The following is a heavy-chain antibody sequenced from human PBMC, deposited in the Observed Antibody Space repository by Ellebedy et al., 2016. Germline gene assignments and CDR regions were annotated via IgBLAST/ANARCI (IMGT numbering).Heavy chain of an antibody. Sequence: SETLSLTCIVSGGSISSGGYYWSWIRQHPGKGLEWIGYIYYSGSAYYNPSLKSRVTISVDTSKNQFSLKLNSVTPEDTAVYYCARDLQWLVDYWGQGTLVTVSS. J-gene: IGHJ4*02. V-gene: IGHV4-31*03. CDR3: ARDLQWLVDY. D-gene: IGHD6-19*01. CDR2: IYYSGSA. CDR1: GGSISSGGYY.